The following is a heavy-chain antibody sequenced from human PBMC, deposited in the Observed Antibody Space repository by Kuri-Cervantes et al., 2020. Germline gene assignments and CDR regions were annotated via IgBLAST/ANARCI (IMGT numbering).Heavy chain of an antibody. V-gene: IGHV4-61*01. CDR2: IYYSGST. J-gene: IGHJ5*02. D-gene: IGHD3-10*01. CDR3: ARSYYYGSGRFDP. CDR1: GGSISSSSYY. Sequence: GSLRLSCTVSGGSISSSSYYWSWIRQPPGKGLEWIGYIYYSGSTNYNPSLKSRVTISVDTSKNQFSLKLSSVTAADTAVYYCARSYYYGSGRFDPWGQGTLVTVSS.